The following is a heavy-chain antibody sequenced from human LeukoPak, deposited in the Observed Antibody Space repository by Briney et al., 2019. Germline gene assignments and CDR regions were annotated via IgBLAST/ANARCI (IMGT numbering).Heavy chain of an antibody. CDR2: IFYIGNT. D-gene: IGHD2-2*01. V-gene: IGHV4-59*01. CDR1: GASFSSYY. J-gene: IGHJ6*03. CDR3: ARAPRDRGYCGATSCFEYMDV. Sequence: SETLSLTCTVSGASFSSYYWSWLRQPPGKGLEWIAYIFYIGNTKYNSSLKSRVTISVDTSKTQFSLKVTSVTAADTAVYYCARAPRDRGYCGATSCFEYMDVWGKGTTVIISS.